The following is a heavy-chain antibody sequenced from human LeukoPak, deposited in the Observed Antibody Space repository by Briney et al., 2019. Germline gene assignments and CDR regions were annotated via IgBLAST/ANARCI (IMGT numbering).Heavy chain of an antibody. Sequence: SETLSLTCAVYGGSFSGYYWSWIRQPPGKGLEWIGEINHSGSTNYNPSLKSRVTISVDTSKNQFSLKLSSVTVADTAVYYCARGLTRYYYDSSGYSFWGQGTLVTVSS. CDR1: GGSFSGYY. CDR3: ARGLTRYYYDSSGYSF. J-gene: IGHJ4*02. D-gene: IGHD3-22*01. CDR2: INHSGST. V-gene: IGHV4-34*01.